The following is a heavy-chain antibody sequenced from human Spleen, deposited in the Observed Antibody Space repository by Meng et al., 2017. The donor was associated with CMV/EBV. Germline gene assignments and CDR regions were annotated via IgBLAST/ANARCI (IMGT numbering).Heavy chain of an antibody. J-gene: IGHJ4*02. CDR3: ARVTEYGGNCFDS. Sequence: VSGTAIRTSNWWSWVRQPPGKGLEWIGEVYHSGYTNYNPSLKSRVTMSVDRSKNQFSLKLSSVTAADTAIYYCARVTEYGGNCFDSWGQGTLVTVSS. CDR2: VYHSGYT. D-gene: IGHD4/OR15-4a*01. V-gene: IGHV4-4*02. CDR1: GTAIRTSNW.